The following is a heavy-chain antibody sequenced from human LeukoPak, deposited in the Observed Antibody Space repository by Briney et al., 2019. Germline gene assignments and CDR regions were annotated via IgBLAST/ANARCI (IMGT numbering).Heavy chain of an antibody. D-gene: IGHD2-15*01. CDR3: ARQQVAYYYYYGMDV. CDR1: GYSFTTYW. Sequence: GESLKISCKGSGYSFTTYWIAWVRQMPGKGLEWMGIVYPGDSDTGYSPSFQGQVTISADRSVSTAFLQWSSLKASDTAMYYCARQQVAYYYYYGMDVWGKGTTVTVSS. V-gene: IGHV5-51*01. J-gene: IGHJ6*04. CDR2: VYPGDSDT.